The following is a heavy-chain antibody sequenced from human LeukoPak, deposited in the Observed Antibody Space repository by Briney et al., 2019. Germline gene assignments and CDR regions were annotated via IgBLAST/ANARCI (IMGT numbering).Heavy chain of an antibody. CDR2: IYNSGTT. Sequence: TASETLSLTCTVSGDSISSTSYYWDWIRQPPGKGLEWIGSIYNSGTTYYNPSLKSRVTISVDTSKNQFSLKASSVTAADTAVYYCASRVYGLGSFNYWGQGTLVTVSS. J-gene: IGHJ4*01. V-gene: IGHV4-39*01. CDR3: ASRVYGLGSFNY. CDR1: GDSISSTSYY. D-gene: IGHD3-10*01.